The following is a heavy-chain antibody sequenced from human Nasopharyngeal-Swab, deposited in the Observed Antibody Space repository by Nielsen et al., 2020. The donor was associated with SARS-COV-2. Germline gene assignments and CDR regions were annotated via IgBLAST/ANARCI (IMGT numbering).Heavy chain of an antibody. J-gene: IGHJ4*02. Sequence: GESLKISCVASGFTFSNYWMYSVRQAPGKGLVWVSRIKHDGSGTKYADSVKGRFTISRDNAKNTLYLHMNSLTAEDTAVYYCTRDFGMATFDSWGQGTLVTVSS. D-gene: IGHD3-16*01. CDR2: IKHDGSGT. CDR3: TRDFGMATFDS. V-gene: IGHV3-74*03. CDR1: GFTFSNYW.